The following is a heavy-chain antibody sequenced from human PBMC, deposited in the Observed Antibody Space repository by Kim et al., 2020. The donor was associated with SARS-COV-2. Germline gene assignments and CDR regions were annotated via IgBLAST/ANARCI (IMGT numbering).Heavy chain of an antibody. J-gene: IGHJ4*02. CDR2: PNSGNT. Sequence: PNSGNTGYAQKFQGRVTMTRNTSISTAYMELSSLRSEDTAVYYCARGDYWGQGNLVTVSS. V-gene: IGHV1-8*01. CDR3: ARGDY.